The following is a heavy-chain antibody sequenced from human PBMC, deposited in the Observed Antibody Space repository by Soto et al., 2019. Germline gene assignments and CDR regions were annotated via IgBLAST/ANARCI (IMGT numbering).Heavy chain of an antibody. Sequence: QVQLVQSGAEVKKHGASVKVSCKASGYTFTSYGISWVRQAPGQGRAWMGWISAYNGNTNYAQKLQDRVNMTTDTSTSTAYMELRILRSDDTAVYYCARKTVTNDPYYYCGMDVWGQGTTVTVSS. J-gene: IGHJ6*02. V-gene: IGHV1-18*01. CDR1: GYTFTSYG. D-gene: IGHD4-17*01. CDR3: ARKTVTNDPYYYCGMDV. CDR2: ISAYNGNT.